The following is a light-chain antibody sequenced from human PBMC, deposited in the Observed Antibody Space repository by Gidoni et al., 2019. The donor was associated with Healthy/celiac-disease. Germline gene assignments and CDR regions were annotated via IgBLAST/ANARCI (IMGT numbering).Light chain of an antibody. CDR3: QSYDSSNVV. CDR1: SGSIASNY. Sequence: NSMLTQPHSVSESPGKTVTISCTGSSGSIASNYVPWYQQRPGSAPTTVIYEDNQRPSGVPDRFSGSIDSSSNSASLTISGLKTEDEADYYCQSYDSSNVVFGGGTKLTVL. V-gene: IGLV6-57*02. J-gene: IGLJ2*01. CDR2: EDN.